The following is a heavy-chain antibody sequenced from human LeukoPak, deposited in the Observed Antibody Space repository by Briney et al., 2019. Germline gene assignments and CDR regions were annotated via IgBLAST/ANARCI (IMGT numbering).Heavy chain of an antibody. D-gene: IGHD4-17*01. CDR1: GYTFTNYG. J-gene: IGHJ4*02. Sequence: GASVKVSCKASGYTFTNYGITWVRKAPGQGLEWMGWISPYNGNTNYAQKFQGRVTMTTDTSTSTVYMELRSLRSDDTTLYYCATEGGWQPTDYGDHVYWGQGTLVTVSS. CDR2: ISPYNGNT. V-gene: IGHV1-18*01. CDR3: ATEGGWQPTDYGDHVY.